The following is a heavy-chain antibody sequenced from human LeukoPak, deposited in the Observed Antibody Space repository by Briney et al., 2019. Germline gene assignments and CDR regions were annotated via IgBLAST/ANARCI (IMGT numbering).Heavy chain of an antibody. Sequence: PGGSLRLSCAASGFTFDDYGMTWVRQAPGKGLEWVSGVNWNGRSTGYADSVKGRFTISRDNAKNSLYLQMNSLRAEDTAVYYCAKDAFSMITFGGVIVPPFDYWGQGTLVTVSS. J-gene: IGHJ4*02. V-gene: IGHV3-20*04. CDR3: AKDAFSMITFGGVIVPPFDY. CDR1: GFTFDDYG. CDR2: VNWNGRST. D-gene: IGHD3-16*02.